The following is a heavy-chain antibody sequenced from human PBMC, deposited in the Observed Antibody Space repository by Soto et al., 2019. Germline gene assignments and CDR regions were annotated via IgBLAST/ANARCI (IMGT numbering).Heavy chain of an antibody. D-gene: IGHD3-22*01. J-gene: IGHJ4*02. Sequence: EVQLVESGGDLVQPGGSLRLSCAASGFTFSTYWMHWARQAPGKGLLWVSRIKTDGTYATYADSVKGRFTISRDNAKNTLYLQMNSLRVEDAAVYYCAAGASGYYANWGQGTLVTVSS. V-gene: IGHV3-74*01. CDR2: IKTDGTYA. CDR3: AAGASGYYAN. CDR1: GFTFSTYW.